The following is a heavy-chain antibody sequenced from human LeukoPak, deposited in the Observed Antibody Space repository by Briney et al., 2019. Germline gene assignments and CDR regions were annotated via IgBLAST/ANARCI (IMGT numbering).Heavy chain of an antibody. D-gene: IGHD1-7*01. J-gene: IGHJ4*02. V-gene: IGHV3-30*02. CDR1: GFTFSNYG. CDR3: AKDLELYFAFDY. Sequence: GGSLRLSCAASGFTFSNYGMHWVRQAPGKGLEWVAFIRLDGSNRYYVDSVRGRFTISRDNSKNTLYLQMNSLRTDDTAVNYCAKDLELYFAFDYWGQGTLVTVSS. CDR2: IRLDGSNR.